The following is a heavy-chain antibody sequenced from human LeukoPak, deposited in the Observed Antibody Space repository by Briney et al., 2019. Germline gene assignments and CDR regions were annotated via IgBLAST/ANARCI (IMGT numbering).Heavy chain of an antibody. V-gene: IGHV3-23*01. CDR2: ISGSGGST. D-gene: IGHD1/OR15-1a*01. CDR3: AKQQGSYFYYGTDV. J-gene: IGHJ6*02. Sequence: PGGSLRLTCAASGFTFSSYAMSWVRQAPGKGLEWVSSISGSGGSTYYADSVKGRFSISRDNSKNTLYLQMSSLRAEDTAIYYCAKQQGSYFYYGTDVWGQGTTVTVSS. CDR1: GFTFSSYA.